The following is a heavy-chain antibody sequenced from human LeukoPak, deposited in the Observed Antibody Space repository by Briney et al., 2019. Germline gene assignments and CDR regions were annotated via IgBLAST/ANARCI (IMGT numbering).Heavy chain of an antibody. J-gene: IGHJ4*02. V-gene: IGHV4-34*01. CDR1: GGSFSGYY. CDR2: INHSGST. D-gene: IGHD3-16*01. Sequence: PSETLSLTCAVYGGSFSGYYWSWIRQPPGKGLEWIGEINHSGSTNYNPSLKSRVTISVDTSKNQFSLKLSSVTAADTAVYYCARGGQLRYNDYVLDSWGQGTLVTVSS. CDR3: ARGGQLRYNDYVLDS.